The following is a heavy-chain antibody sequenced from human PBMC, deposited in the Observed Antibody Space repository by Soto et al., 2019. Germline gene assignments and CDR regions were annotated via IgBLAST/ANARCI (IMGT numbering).Heavy chain of an antibody. J-gene: IGHJ4*02. V-gene: IGHV3-30-3*01. CDR1: GFTFSSHA. CDR2: IPYDGSSN. Sequence: QVQLVESGGGVVQPGRSLRLSCAASGFTFSSHAMHWVRQAPGKGLEWVAVIPYDGSSNYHADSVKGRFTISRDNSKNTLYLQMNSLRAEDTAVYYCARLRHYDIFGDVDYWGQGTLVTVSS. CDR3: ARLRHYDIFGDVDY. D-gene: IGHD3-9*01.